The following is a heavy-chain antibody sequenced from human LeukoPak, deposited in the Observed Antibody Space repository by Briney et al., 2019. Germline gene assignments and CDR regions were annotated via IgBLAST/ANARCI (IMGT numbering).Heavy chain of an antibody. V-gene: IGHV4-59*01. CDR1: GGSFSGYY. CDR3: ARYSRGFGY. D-gene: IGHD4-11*01. CDR2: IYYSGST. Sequence: SETLSLTCAVYGGSFSGYYWSWIRQPPGKGLEWIGNIYYSGSTNYNPSLKSRVTISVDTSKNQFSLRLSSVTAADTAVYYCARYSRGFGYWGQGTLVTVSS. J-gene: IGHJ4*02.